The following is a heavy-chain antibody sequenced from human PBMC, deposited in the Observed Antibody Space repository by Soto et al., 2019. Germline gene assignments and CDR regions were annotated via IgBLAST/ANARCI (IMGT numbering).Heavy chain of an antibody. CDR2: IYYSGST. Sequence: QVQLQESGPGLVKPSETLSLTCTVSGGSISSYYWSWIRQPPGKGLEWIGYIYYSGSTNYNPSLKSRVTISVDTSKNQFSLKLSSVTAADTAVYYCGRAGPPGYYFDYWGQGTLVTVSS. V-gene: IGHV4-59*01. J-gene: IGHJ4*02. CDR1: GGSISSYY. D-gene: IGHD6-25*01. CDR3: GRAGPPGYYFDY.